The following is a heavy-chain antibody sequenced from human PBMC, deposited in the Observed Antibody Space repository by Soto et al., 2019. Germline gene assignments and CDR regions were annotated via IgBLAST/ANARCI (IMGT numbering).Heavy chain of an antibody. CDR2: TYYRSKWYN. J-gene: IGHJ4*02. CDR1: GDSVSSNSAA. D-gene: IGHD6-13*01. V-gene: IGHV6-1*01. CDR3: ANPLGRSSSWSHPREPENDY. Sequence: SQTLSLTCAISGDSVSSNSAAWNWIRQSPSRGLEWLGRTYYRSKWYNDYAVSVKSRITINPDTSKNQFSLQLNSVTPEDTAVYYCANPLGRSSSWSHPREPENDYWGQGTLVTVSS.